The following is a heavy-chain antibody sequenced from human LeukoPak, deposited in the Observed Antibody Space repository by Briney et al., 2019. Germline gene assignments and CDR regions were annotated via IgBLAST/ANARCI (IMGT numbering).Heavy chain of an antibody. CDR3: ARSNYGSSGYYYVGPFDY. CDR2: ISSSSSTI. D-gene: IGHD3-22*01. CDR1: GFTFSSYS. V-gene: IGHV3-48*02. Sequence: PGGSLRLSCAASGFTFSSYSMNWVRQAPGKGLEWVSYISSSSSTIYYADSVKGRFTISRDNAKNSLYLQMNSLRDEDTAVYYCARSNYGSSGYYYVGPFDYWGQGTLVTVSS. J-gene: IGHJ4*02.